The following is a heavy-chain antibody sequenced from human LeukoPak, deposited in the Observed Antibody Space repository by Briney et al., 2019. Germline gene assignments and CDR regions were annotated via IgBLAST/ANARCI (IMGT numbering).Heavy chain of an antibody. CDR2: IYYSAST. CDR1: GGSISSGGYY. J-gene: IGHJ5*02. Sequence: SETLSLTCTVSGGSISSGGYYWSWIRQHPGKGLEWIGYIYYSASTYYNPSLKSRVTISVDTSKNQFSLKLSSVTAADTAVYYCARVVVPAAIPGWFDPWGQGTLVTVSS. CDR3: ARVVVPAAIPGWFDP. V-gene: IGHV4-31*03. D-gene: IGHD2-2*01.